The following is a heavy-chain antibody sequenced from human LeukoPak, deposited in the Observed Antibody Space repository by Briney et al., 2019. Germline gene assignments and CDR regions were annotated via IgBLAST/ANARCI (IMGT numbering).Heavy chain of an antibody. CDR3: ARLSSWQQLGYAFDI. J-gene: IGHJ3*02. V-gene: IGHV4-59*08. CDR1: GGSISSYY. D-gene: IGHD6-13*01. Sequence: SETLSLTCTVSGGSISSYYWSWIRQPPGKGLEWIGYIYYSGSTNYNPSLKSRVTISVDTSKNQFSLKLSSVTAADTAVYYCARLSSWQQLGYAFDIWGQGTMVTVSS. CDR2: IYYSGST.